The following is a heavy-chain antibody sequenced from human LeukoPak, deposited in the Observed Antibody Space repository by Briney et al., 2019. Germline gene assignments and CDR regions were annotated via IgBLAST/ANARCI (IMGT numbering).Heavy chain of an antibody. J-gene: IGHJ4*02. CDR3: AKDRVSYSS. V-gene: IGHV3-23*05. D-gene: IGHD3-22*01. CDR2: IYNSGTKI. Sequence: GGSLRLSCVASGITFSTYSMTWVRQRPGKGLEWVASIYNSGTKIFYADSVKGRFTISRDNSNNVLFLQMDSLRAEDTAVYYCAKDRVSYSSWGQGTLVTVSS. CDR1: GITFSTYS.